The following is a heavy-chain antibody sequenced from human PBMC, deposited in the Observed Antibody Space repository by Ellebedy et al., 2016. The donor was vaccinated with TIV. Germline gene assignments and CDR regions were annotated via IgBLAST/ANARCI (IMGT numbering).Heavy chain of an antibody. J-gene: IGHJ2*01. CDR2: ISGSGDST. V-gene: IGHV3-23*01. D-gene: IGHD2-2*01. Sequence: GGSLRLXXAASGFTVSSNYINWVRQAPGKGLEWVSAISGSGDSTYYADSVKGRFTISRDNSKNTLYLQMNSLRAEDTAVYYCASSVPAAPWYFDLWGRGTLVTVSS. CDR3: ASSVPAAPWYFDL. CDR1: GFTVSSNY.